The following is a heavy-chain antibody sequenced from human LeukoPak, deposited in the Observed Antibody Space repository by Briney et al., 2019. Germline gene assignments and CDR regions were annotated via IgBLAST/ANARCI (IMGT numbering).Heavy chain of an antibody. CDR2: IIPIIGIA. CDR1: GSTFSSYA. CDR3: ARGTDGYSYGAPLDY. V-gene: IGHV1-69*04. D-gene: IGHD5-18*01. Sequence: ASVKVSCKASGSTFSSYAISWVRQAPGQGLEWMGRIIPIIGIANYAQKFQGRVTITADKSTSTAYMELSSLRSEDTAVYYCARGTDGYSYGAPLDYWGQGTLVTVSS. J-gene: IGHJ4*02.